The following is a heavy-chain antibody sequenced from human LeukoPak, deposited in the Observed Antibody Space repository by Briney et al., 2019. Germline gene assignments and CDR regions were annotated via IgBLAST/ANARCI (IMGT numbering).Heavy chain of an antibody. D-gene: IGHD2/OR15-2a*01. CDR2: IYSGGST. J-gene: IGHJ3*02. V-gene: IGHV3-53*04. CDR3: ARVSAGAFDI. Sequence: PGGSLRLSCEASGSGFTFGNFGLSWVRQAPGKGLEWVSVIYSGGSTYYADSVKGRFTISRHNSKITLYLQMNSLRAEDTAVYYCARVSAGAFDIWGQGTMVTVSS. CDR1: GSGFTFGNFG.